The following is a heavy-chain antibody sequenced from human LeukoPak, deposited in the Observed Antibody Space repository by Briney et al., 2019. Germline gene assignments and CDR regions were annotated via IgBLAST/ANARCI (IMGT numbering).Heavy chain of an antibody. CDR2: INPSGGST. J-gene: IGHJ3*02. CDR3: ARAGVLLWFGESHDAFDI. Sequence: ASVKVSCKASGYTFTSYYMHWVRQAPGQGLEWMGIINPSGGSTSYAQKFQGRVTMTRDTSTSTVYMELNSLRSEDTAVYYCARAGVLLWFGESHDAFDIWGQGTMVTVSS. V-gene: IGHV1-46*01. CDR1: GYTFTSYY. D-gene: IGHD3-10*01.